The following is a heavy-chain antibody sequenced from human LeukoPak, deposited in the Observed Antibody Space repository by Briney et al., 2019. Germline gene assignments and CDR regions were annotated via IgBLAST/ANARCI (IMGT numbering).Heavy chain of an antibody. J-gene: IGHJ4*02. CDR1: GFTFSSYW. CDR3: ARGRPHGNDY. CDR2: IASEGSST. D-gene: IGHD4-23*01. Sequence: GGSLRLSCAASGFTFSSYWMNWVRQAPGKGLVWVSRIASEGSSTTYADSVKGRFSISRDNAKNTLYLQMNSLRVEDTAVYYCARGRPHGNDYWGQGTLVTVSS. V-gene: IGHV3-74*01.